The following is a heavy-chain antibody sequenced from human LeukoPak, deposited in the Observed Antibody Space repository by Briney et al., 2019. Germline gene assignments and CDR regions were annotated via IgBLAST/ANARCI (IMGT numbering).Heavy chain of an antibody. Sequence: PGGSLRLSCAASGFTFSSYWMSWVRQAPGKGLEWVANIKQDGSEKYYVGSVKGRFTISRDNAKNSLYLQMNSLRAEDTAVYYCARDSSTYDSSXLVXYWGQGTLVS. CDR3: ARDSSTYDSSXLVXY. D-gene: IGHD3-22*01. CDR1: GFTFSSYW. V-gene: IGHV3-7*01. J-gene: IGHJ4*02. CDR2: IKQDGSEK.